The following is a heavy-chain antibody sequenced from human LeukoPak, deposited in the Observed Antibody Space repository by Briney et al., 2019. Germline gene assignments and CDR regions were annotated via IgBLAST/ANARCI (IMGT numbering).Heavy chain of an antibody. Sequence: SETLSLTCTVSGYSISSDYYWGWIRQPPGKGLEWMGYIYYSGSTNYNPSLKSRVTISVDTSKNQFSLKLNSVTAADTAVYYCARGNWNYAIDYWGQGTLVTVSS. V-gene: IGHV4-61*01. CDR1: GYSISSDYY. CDR2: IYYSGST. D-gene: IGHD1-7*01. CDR3: ARGNWNYAIDY. J-gene: IGHJ4*02.